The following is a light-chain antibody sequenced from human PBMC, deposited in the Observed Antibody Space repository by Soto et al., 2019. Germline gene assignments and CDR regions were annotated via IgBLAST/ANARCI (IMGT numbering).Light chain of an antibody. CDR1: SSNIGSNY. CDR3: AAWDGSLSGVV. J-gene: IGLJ2*01. Sequence: QSVLTQPPSASGTPGQRVTISCSGSSSNIGSNYVYWYQQLPGTAPKLLIYRNNQRPSVVPDRFSGSKSGTSASLAISGVRSEDEADYYCAAWDGSLSGVVFGGGTKLTVL. V-gene: IGLV1-47*01. CDR2: RNN.